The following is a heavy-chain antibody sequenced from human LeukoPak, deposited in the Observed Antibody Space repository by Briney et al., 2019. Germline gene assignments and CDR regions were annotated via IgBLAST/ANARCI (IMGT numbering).Heavy chain of an antibody. V-gene: IGHV3-20*04. J-gene: IGHJ4*02. CDR3: ARGYDSSGYYYFDY. CDR2: INWNGGST. Sequence: GGSLRLSCAASGFTFDDYGMSWVRQAPGKGLGWVSGINWNGGSTGYADSVKGRFTISRDNAKNSLYLQMNSLRAEDTALYYCARGYDSSGYYYFDYWGQGTLVTVSS. CDR1: GFTFDDYG. D-gene: IGHD3-22*01.